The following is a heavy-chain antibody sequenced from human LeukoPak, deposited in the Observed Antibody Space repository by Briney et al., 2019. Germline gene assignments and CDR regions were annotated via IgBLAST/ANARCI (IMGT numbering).Heavy chain of an antibody. CDR1: GYTFTSYA. CDR2: INAGNGNT. D-gene: IGHD3-22*01. Sequence: ASVKVSCKASGYTFTSYAMHWVRQAPGQRLEWMGWINAGNGNTKYSQKFQGRVTITRDTSASTAYMELSSLRSEDTAVYYCASEYYYDSSGYWYYGMDVWGQGTTVTVSS. J-gene: IGHJ6*02. V-gene: IGHV1-3*01. CDR3: ASEYYYDSSGYWYYGMDV.